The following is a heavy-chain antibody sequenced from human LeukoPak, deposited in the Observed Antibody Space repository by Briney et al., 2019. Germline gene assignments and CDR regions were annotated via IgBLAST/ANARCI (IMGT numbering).Heavy chain of an antibody. CDR1: GGSVSSGGSY. J-gene: IGHJ4*02. CDR3: ARGGFFGSGSLFDS. D-gene: IGHD3-10*01. V-gene: IGHV4-31*03. CDR2: IYYSGYT. Sequence: SQTLSLTCSVSGGSVSSGGSYWSWIRQHPGKCLEWIGYIYYSGYTFYSPSLKSRVFISLDTSKNLFSLKFNSVTAADTAVYYCARGGFFGSGSLFDSWGQGTLVTVSS.